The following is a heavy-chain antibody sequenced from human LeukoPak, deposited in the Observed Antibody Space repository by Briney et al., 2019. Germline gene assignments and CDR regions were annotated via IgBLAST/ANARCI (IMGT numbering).Heavy chain of an antibody. Sequence: ASVKVSCKASGYTFTGYYMHWVRQAPGQGLEWMGWINPNSGGTNYAQKFQGRVTMTRDTSISTAYMELSRLRSDDTAVYYCARGYSSGWYGWDYYYYYMDVWGKGTTVTVSS. V-gene: IGHV1-2*02. CDR1: GYTFTGYY. CDR2: INPNSGGT. D-gene: IGHD6-19*01. J-gene: IGHJ6*03. CDR3: ARGYSSGWYGWDYYYYYMDV.